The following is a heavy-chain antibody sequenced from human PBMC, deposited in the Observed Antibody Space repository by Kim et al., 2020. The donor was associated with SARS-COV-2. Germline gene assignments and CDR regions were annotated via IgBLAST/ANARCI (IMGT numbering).Heavy chain of an antibody. D-gene: IGHD1-26*01. J-gene: IGHJ4*02. Sequence: DSVKGRFTISRDNSKNTLYLQMNSLRAEDTAVYYCAKGGNSGSYIYYFDYWGQGTLVTVSS. CDR3: AKGGNSGSYIYYFDY. V-gene: IGHV3-23*01.